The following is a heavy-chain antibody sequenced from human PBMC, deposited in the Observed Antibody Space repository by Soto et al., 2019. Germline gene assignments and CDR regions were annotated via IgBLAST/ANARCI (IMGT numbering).Heavy chain of an antibody. CDR3: ARDSVYYDYVWGSYRPRGWFDP. Sequence: QVQLQESGPGLVKPSETLSLTCTVSGGSISSYYWSWIRQPPATGLEWIGYIYYSGSTNYNPSLKSRVTISVDTSKNQFSLKLSSVTAADTDVYYCARDSVYYDYVWGSYRPRGWFDPWGQGTLVTVSS. CDR2: IYYSGST. CDR1: GGSISSYY. V-gene: IGHV4-59*01. J-gene: IGHJ5*02. D-gene: IGHD3-16*02.